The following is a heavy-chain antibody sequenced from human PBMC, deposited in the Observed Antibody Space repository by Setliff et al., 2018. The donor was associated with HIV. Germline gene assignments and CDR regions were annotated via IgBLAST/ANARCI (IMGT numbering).Heavy chain of an antibody. J-gene: IGHJ4*02. CDR1: GFTFSSYG. Sequence: PGGSLRLSCAASGFTFSSYGMHWVRQAPGKGLEWVAFIRYDGTYKYYADSLKGRFTISRDNSKNTLFLQMNSLRTEDTAVYYCAKNFYSSPWSPLYYWGQGTLVTVSS. D-gene: IGHD6-19*01. CDR3: AKNFYSSPWSPLYY. CDR2: IRYDGTYK. V-gene: IGHV3-30*02.